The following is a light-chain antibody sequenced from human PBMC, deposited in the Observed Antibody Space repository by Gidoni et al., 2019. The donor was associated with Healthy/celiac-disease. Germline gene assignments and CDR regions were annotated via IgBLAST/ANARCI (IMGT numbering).Light chain of an antibody. J-gene: IGKJ3*01. CDR3: QQYGSSPFT. V-gene: IGKV3-20*01. Sequence: IVLTQSPGTLSLSPGERATLSCRASQSVSSSYLAWYQQKPGQAPRLLIYGASSRATGIPDRFSGSGSGTDFTLTISRLEPEDFAVYYCQQYGSSPFTFGPXTKVDIK. CDR1: QSVSSSY. CDR2: GAS.